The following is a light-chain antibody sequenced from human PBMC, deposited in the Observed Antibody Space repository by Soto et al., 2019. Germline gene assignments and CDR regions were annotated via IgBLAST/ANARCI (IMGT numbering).Light chain of an antibody. V-gene: IGLV2-14*01. CDR1: SSGVGDYNY. CDR2: EVN. CDR3: SSYTSSSTYV. Sequence: QSALTQPASVAGSPGQSITISCTGASSGVGDYNYVSWYQHHPGKAPKLLIYEVNNRPSGVSDRFSGSKSGNVASLTISWLQAEEEADYYCSSYTSSSTYVFGTGTKLTVL. J-gene: IGLJ1*01.